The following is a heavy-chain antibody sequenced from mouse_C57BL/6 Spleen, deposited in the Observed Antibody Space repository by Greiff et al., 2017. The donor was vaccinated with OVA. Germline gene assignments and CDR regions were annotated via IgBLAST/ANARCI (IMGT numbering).Heavy chain of an antibody. CDR1: GYAFSSSW. Sequence: VQLQESGPELVKPGASVKISCKASGYAFSSSWMNWVKQRPGKGLEWIGRIYPGDGDTNYNGKFKGKATLTADKSSSTAYMQLSSLTSEDSAVYFCAWSYYFDYWGQGTTLTVSS. CDR2: IYPGDGDT. V-gene: IGHV1-82*01. J-gene: IGHJ2*01. CDR3: AWSYYFDY.